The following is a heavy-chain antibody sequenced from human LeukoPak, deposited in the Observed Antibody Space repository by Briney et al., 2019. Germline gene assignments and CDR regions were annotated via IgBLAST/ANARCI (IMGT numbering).Heavy chain of an antibody. V-gene: IGHV4-31*03. J-gene: IGHJ6*02. D-gene: IGHD3-22*01. CDR3: SRTTYYSDTRGYHYSMDV. Sequence: SETLSLTCTVSGGSVSSGTYFWTWIRQHPGRGLEWIGCIDYSGSAYYNPSLKSRVTISVDTSKNQFSLKLRPVTAADTAVFYCSRTTYYSDTRGYHYSMDVWGQGTTVTVSS. CDR2: IDYSGSA. CDR1: GGSVSSGTYF.